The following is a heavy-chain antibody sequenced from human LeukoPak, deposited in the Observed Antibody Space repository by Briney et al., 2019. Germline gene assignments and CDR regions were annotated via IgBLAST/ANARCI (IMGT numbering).Heavy chain of an antibody. D-gene: IGHD2-15*01. J-gene: IGHJ4*02. V-gene: IGHV1-24*01. Sequence: ASVKVSCKVSGYTLTELSMHWVRQAPGKGLEWMGGFDPEDGETVYAQKFQGRVTMTEDTSTDTAYMELSSLRSEDTAVYYCATLIGAVGYCSGGSCYPENYFDYWGQGTLVTVSS. CDR3: ATLIGAVGYCSGGSCYPENYFDY. CDR2: FDPEDGET. CDR1: GYTLTELS.